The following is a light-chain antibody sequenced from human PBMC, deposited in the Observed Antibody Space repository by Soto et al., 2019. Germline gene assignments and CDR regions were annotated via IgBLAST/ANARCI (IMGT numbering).Light chain of an antibody. J-gene: IGKJ1*01. CDR1: QSINTW. CDR3: QQCHSYWT. V-gene: IGKV1-5*01. CDR2: DAS. Sequence: DIQMTQSPSTLSASVGDRVTITCRASQSINTWLAWYQQKPGTAPKLLIYDASSLESGVPSRFSGSGSGTEFTLTISGLQPEDFATDYCQQCHSYWTFGQGTKVEIK.